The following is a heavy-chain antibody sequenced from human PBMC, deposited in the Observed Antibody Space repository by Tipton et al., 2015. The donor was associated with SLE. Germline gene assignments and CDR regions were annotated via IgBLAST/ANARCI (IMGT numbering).Heavy chain of an antibody. J-gene: IGHJ6*02. CDR2: IYHSGSD. CDR3: ARGRMKWGYYYYGMDV. CDR1: GYSISRGYY. D-gene: IGHD1-26*01. Sequence: TLSLTCTVSGYSISRGYYWGWIRQPPGKGLEWIGNIYHSGSDYYNPSLKSRVTISLDTSKNQFSLELSSVTAADTAVYYCARGRMKWGYYYYGMDVWGQGTTVTVSS. V-gene: IGHV4-38-2*02.